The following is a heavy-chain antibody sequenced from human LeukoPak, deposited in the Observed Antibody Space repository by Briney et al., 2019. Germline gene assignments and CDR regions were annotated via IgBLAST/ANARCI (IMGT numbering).Heavy chain of an antibody. Sequence: SETLSLTCTVSGGSISSYYWSWIRQAPGKGLEWIGYIYYSGSTNYNPSLKSRVTISVDTSKNQFSLKLSSVTAADTAVYYCAGTYDLYGMDVWGQGTTVTVSS. V-gene: IGHV4-59*08. CDR1: GGSISSYY. CDR3: AGTYDLYGMDV. CDR2: IYYSGST. J-gene: IGHJ6*02. D-gene: IGHD1-1*01.